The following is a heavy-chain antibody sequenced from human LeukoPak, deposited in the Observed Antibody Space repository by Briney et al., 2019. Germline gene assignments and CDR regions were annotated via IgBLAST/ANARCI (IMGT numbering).Heavy chain of an antibody. Sequence: ASVKVSCKASGYTFTSYDINWVRQATGQGLEWMGWMNPNSGNTGYAQKFQGRVTMTRSTSISTAYMELSSLRSEDTAVYYCARVVNQTPSFGYWGQGTLVTVSS. J-gene: IGHJ4*02. CDR1: GYTFTSYD. D-gene: IGHD2/OR15-2a*01. V-gene: IGHV1-8*01. CDR2: MNPNSGNT. CDR3: ARVVNQTPSFGY.